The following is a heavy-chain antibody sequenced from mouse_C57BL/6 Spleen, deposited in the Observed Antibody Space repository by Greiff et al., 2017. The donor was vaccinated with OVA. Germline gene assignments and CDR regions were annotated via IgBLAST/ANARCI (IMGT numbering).Heavy chain of an antibody. V-gene: IGHV1-72*01. J-gene: IGHJ4*01. CDR2: IDPNSGGT. D-gene: IGHD1-1*01. Sequence: QVQLQQSGAELVKPGASVKLSCKASGYTFTSYWLHWVKQRPGRGLEWIGRIDPNSGGTKYNEKFKSKATLTVDKPSSTAYMQLSSLTSEDSAVYYCARSRDYYYGSREAMDYWGQGTSVTVSS. CDR3: ARSRDYYYGSREAMDY. CDR1: GYTFTSYW.